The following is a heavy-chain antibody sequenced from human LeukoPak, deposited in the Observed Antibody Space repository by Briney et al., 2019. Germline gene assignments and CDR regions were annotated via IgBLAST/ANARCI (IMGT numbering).Heavy chain of an antibody. CDR3: ARVSQSVKYSSGWYDY. D-gene: IGHD6-19*01. CDR1: GFTLSSYS. J-gene: IGHJ4*02. V-gene: IGHV3-21*01. Sequence: PGGSLRLSCAASGFTLSSYSMNWVRQAPGKGLEWVSSISSSSSYIYYADSVKGRFTISRDNAKNSLYLQMNSLRAEDTAVYYCARVSQSVKYSSGWYDYWGQGTLVTVSS. CDR2: ISSSSSYI.